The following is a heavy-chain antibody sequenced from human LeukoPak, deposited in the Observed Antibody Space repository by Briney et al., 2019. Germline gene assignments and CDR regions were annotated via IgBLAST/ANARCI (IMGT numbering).Heavy chain of an antibody. V-gene: IGHV3-48*01. CDR2: ITSTSYAM. D-gene: IGHD2-21*01. CDR3: ARVAPGHDVGRGYFDY. CDR1: GFIFNTYS. Sequence: GGSLRLSCAASGFIFNTYSMNWVRQAPGKGLEWLSYITSTSYAMYYADSVKRRFTISRDNARDSLYLQMNSLRAEDTAVYYCARVAPGHDVGRGYFDYWGQGTLVTVSS. J-gene: IGHJ4*02.